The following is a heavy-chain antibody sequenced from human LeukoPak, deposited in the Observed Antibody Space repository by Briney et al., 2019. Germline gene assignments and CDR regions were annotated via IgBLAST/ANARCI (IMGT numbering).Heavy chain of an antibody. J-gene: IGHJ4*02. CDR3: ARDRELAY. V-gene: IGHV4-61*08. D-gene: IGHD1-1*01. CDR2: NYHSGGT. Sequence: PSETLSLTCTVSGGSISSGGYYWGWIRQPPGKGLEWIGYNYHSGGTDYNPSLKSRVTISVDTSKNQFSLKLSSVTAADTAVYYCARDRELAYWGQGTLVTVSS. CDR1: GGSISSGGYY.